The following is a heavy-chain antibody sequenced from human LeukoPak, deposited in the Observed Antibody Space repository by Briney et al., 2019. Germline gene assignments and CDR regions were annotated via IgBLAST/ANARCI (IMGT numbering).Heavy chain of an antibody. CDR1: GFTFSSYA. V-gene: IGHV3-23*01. CDR2: ISGGGTGA. CDR3: ARDFFPRPFDY. Sequence: PGGSLRLSCAASGFTFSSYAMSWVRQAPGKGLEWVSAISGGGTGAVYADSVKGRFTISRDNSKNTMYLQMNSLRAEDTAVYYCARDFFPRPFDYWGQGTLVTVSS. D-gene: IGHD2/OR15-2a*01. J-gene: IGHJ4*02.